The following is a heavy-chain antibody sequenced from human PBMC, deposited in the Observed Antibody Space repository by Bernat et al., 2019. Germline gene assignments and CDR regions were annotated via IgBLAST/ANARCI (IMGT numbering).Heavy chain of an antibody. D-gene: IGHD3-10*01. CDR2: INAGNGNT. J-gene: IGHJ6*02. CDR3: ARGLLWFGELWATSYGMDV. CDR1: GYTFTSYA. Sequence: QVQLVQSGAEVKKPGASVKVSCKASGYTFTSYAMHWVRQAPGQRLEWMGWINAGNGNTKYSQKFQSRVTITRDTSASTAYMELSSLRSEDTAVYYCARGLLWFGELWATSYGMDVWGQGTTVTVSS. V-gene: IGHV1-3*01.